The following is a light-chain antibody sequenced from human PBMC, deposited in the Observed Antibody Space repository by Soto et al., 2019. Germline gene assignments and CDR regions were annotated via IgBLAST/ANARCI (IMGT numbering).Light chain of an antibody. V-gene: IGLV1-47*01. CDR2: QNN. CDR3: QSYDDSLSVHYV. J-gene: IGLJ1*01. Sequence: QSALTQPTSTSGTPGQRVTISCSGSNFNIGSNYVCWYQQLPGAAPKLLIHQNNKRPSGVPDRFSGSKSGASASLAITGLQADDDADYYCQSYDDSLSVHYVFGTGTKLTVL. CDR1: NFNIGSNY.